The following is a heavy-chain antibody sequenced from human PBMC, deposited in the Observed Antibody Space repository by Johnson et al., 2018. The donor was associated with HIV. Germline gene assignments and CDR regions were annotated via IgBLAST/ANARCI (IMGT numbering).Heavy chain of an antibody. D-gene: IGHD6-19*01. J-gene: IGHJ3*02. Sequence: DVQVVESGGGVVQPGRSLRLSCAASGFTFSNYAMHWVRQAPGKGLEWVGRIKSKADGGTTDYAAPVKGKFTISRENAKNSLCLEMNSLRGEDTAVYYCARVQQQWLEGVGAFDIWGQGTMVTVSS. CDR2: IKSKADGGTT. CDR1: GFTFSNYA. CDR3: ARVQQQWLEGVGAFDI. V-gene: IGHV3-15*01.